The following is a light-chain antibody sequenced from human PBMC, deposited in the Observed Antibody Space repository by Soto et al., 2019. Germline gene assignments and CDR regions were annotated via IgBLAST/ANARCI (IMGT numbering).Light chain of an antibody. CDR1: SSDVGGHNH. J-gene: IGLJ2*01. CDR2: EVI. V-gene: IGLV2-11*02. Sequence: QSALTQPRSVSESPGQSVAISCTGTSSDVGGHNHVSWYQQYPGKAPKLIIYEVIKRPSGVPDRFSGSKSGNTASLTISGLQAEDEADYYCCSYAGSYTVFGGGTKLTVL. CDR3: CSYAGSYTV.